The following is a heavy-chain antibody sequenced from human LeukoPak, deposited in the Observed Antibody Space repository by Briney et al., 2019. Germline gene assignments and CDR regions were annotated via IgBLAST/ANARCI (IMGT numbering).Heavy chain of an antibody. Sequence: PSETLSLTCTVSGGSISSGDYYWSWIRQPPGKGLEWIGYIYYSGSTYYNPSLKRRVTISVDTSKNQFSLKLSSVTTADTAVYYCAREYGAYCGGDCYSGMSYYYYGMDVWGQGTTVTVSS. J-gene: IGHJ6*02. D-gene: IGHD2-21*02. V-gene: IGHV4-30-4*01. CDR2: IYYSGST. CDR1: GGSISSGDYY. CDR3: AREYGAYCGGDCYSGMSYYYYGMDV.